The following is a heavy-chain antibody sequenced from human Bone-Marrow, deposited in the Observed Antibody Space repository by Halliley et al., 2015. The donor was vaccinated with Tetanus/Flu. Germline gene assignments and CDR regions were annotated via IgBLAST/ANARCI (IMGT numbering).Heavy chain of an antibody. J-gene: IGHJ4*02. CDR2: IYYSGTT. V-gene: IGHV4-39*01. CDR3: ARLPESTSRFDY. Sequence: TLSLTCSVSGGSVTSSDSLWAWIRQSPGKGLEWIGAIYYSGTTYYNPSLKSRVTMSVDTSRNQFSLQLTSVSAADTAVYYCARLPESTSRFDYWGQGSLVTVSS. CDR1: GGSVTSSDSL. D-gene: IGHD1-26*01.